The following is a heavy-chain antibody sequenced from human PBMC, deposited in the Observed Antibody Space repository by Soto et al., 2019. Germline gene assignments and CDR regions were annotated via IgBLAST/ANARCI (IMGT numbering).Heavy chain of an antibody. CDR3: AAGHSSYYDFWSGYFNWFDP. V-gene: IGHV4-59*01. CDR1: GGSISSYY. J-gene: IGHJ5*02. Sequence: LSLTCTVSGGSISSYYWSWIRQPPGKGLEWIGYIYYSGSTNYNPSLKSRVTISVDTSKNQFSLKLSSVTAADTAVYYCAAGHSSYYDFWSGYFNWFDPWGQGTLVTVSS. CDR2: IYYSGST. D-gene: IGHD3-3*01.